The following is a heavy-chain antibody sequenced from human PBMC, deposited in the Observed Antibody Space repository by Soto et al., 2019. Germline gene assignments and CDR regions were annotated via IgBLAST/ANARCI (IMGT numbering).Heavy chain of an antibody. CDR3: ARIYYDSSGYYYPFDY. J-gene: IGHJ4*02. Sequence: SETLSLTCTVSGGSISSGGYYWSWIRQHPGKGLEWIGYIYYSGSTYYNPSLKSRVTISVDTSKNQFSLKLSSVTAADTAVYYCARIYYDSSGYYYPFDYWGQGTLVTVSS. CDR1: GGSISSGGYY. CDR2: IYYSGST. D-gene: IGHD3-22*01. V-gene: IGHV4-31*03.